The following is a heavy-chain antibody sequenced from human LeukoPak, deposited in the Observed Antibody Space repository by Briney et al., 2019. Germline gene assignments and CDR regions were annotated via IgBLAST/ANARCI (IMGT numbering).Heavy chain of an antibody. CDR1: GDPISSGDYS. V-gene: IGHV4-31*03. J-gene: IGHJ5*02. Sequence: SQTLSLTCTVSGDPISSGDYSWNWIRQHPGKGLEWIGYIHHSGNTFYNPSLESRVTISVATSQNLFSLKLYSVIAADAAVYYGARSVVALFGVAPNWFDPWGQGTLVTVSS. D-gene: IGHD3-3*01. CDR2: IHHSGNT. CDR3: ARSVVALFGVAPNWFDP.